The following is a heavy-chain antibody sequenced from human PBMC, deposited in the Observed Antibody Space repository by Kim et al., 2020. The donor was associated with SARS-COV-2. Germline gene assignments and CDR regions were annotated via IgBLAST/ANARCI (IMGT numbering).Heavy chain of an antibody. D-gene: IGHD3-22*01. CDR3: ARDLPPLSAGYYDSSGRRSRIYYGMDV. CDR2: ISYDGSNK. CDR1: GFTFSSYG. J-gene: IGHJ6*02. V-gene: IGHV3-33*05. Sequence: GGSLRLSCAASGFTFSSYGMHWVRQAPGKGLEWVAVISYDGSNKYYADSVKGRFTISRDNSKNTLYLQMNSLRAEDTAVYYCARDLPPLSAGYYDSSGRRSRIYYGMDVWGQGATVTVSS.